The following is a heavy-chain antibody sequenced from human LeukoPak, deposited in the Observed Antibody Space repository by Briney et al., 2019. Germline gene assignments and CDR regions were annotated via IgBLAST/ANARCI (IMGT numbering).Heavy chain of an antibody. CDR2: INHSGST. J-gene: IGHJ6*02. Sequence: KPSETLSLTCAVYGGSFSGYYWSWIRQPPGKGLEWIGEINHSGSTNYNPSLKSRVTISVDTSKNQFSLKLSSVTAADTAVYYCARGLTSIAARYYYYYYGMDVWGQGTTVTVSS. CDR3: ARGLTSIAARYYYYYYGMDV. CDR1: GGSFSGYY. V-gene: IGHV4-34*01. D-gene: IGHD6-6*01.